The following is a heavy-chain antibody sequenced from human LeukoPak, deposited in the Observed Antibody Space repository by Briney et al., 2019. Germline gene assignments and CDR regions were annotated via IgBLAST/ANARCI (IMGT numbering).Heavy chain of an antibody. J-gene: IGHJ4*02. CDR2: ISGSGSSI. V-gene: IGHV3-48*04. CDR3: ARVPILSSGWTVDY. D-gene: IGHD6-19*01. Sequence: GGSLRLSCAASGFTFSSHSMNWVRQAPGKGLEWVSYISGSGSSINYADSVKGRFTISRDNAKNTLYLQMNSLRAEDTAVYYCARVPILSSGWTVDYWGQGTLVTVSS. CDR1: GFTFSSHS.